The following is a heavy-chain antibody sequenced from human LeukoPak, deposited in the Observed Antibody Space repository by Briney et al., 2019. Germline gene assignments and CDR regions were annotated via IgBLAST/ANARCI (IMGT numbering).Heavy chain of an antibody. CDR3: ARSSSWYNDAFDI. CDR1: GGSFSGYY. Sequence: PSETLSLTCAVYGGSFSGYYWSWIRQPPGKGLEWIGEINHSGSTNHNPSLKSRVTISVDTSKNQFSLKLSSVTAADTAVYYCARSSSWYNDAFDIWGQGTMVTVSS. CDR2: INHSGST. J-gene: IGHJ3*02. D-gene: IGHD6-13*01. V-gene: IGHV4-34*01.